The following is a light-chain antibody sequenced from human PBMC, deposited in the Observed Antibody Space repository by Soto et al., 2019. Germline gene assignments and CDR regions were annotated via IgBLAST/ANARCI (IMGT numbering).Light chain of an antibody. CDR1: QGISTY. J-gene: IGKJ2*01. V-gene: IGKV1-27*01. Sequence: DIQMTQSPSSLSASVGDRVTITCRASQGISTYLAWYQQKPGKVPKLLIYAASTLQSGVPSRFSGSGSGTDFTLTISSLQPEDVATYYCQKYNSAPQSTTFGQGTKLEIK. CDR3: QKYNSAPQSTT. CDR2: AAS.